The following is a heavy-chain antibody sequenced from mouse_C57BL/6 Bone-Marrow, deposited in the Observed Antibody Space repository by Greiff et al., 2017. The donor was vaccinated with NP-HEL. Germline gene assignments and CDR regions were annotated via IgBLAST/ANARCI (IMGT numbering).Heavy chain of an antibody. V-gene: IGHV5-16*01. CDR2: INYDGSST. Sequence: EVMLVESEGGLVQPGSSMKLSCTASGFTFSDYYMAWVRQVPEKGLEWVANINYDGSSTYYLDSLKSRFIISRDNAKNILYLQMSSLKSEDTATYYCARERGYGSSSYAMDYWGQGTSVTVSS. J-gene: IGHJ4*01. D-gene: IGHD1-1*01. CDR3: ARERGYGSSSYAMDY. CDR1: GFTFSDYY.